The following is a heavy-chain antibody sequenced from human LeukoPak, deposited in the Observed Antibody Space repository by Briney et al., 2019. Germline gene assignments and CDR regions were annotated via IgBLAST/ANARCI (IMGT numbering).Heavy chain of an antibody. Sequence: GGSLRLSCAASGVTFSSYGMHWVRQAPGKGLEWVAVRSYDGSNKYYADSVKGRFTISRDNSKNTLYLQMNSLRAEDTAMYYCAKDVGYYDTSGYPGYFDYWGQGTLVTVSS. CDR2: RSYDGSNK. CDR1: GVTFSSYG. V-gene: IGHV3-30*18. CDR3: AKDVGYYDTSGYPGYFDY. D-gene: IGHD3-22*01. J-gene: IGHJ4*02.